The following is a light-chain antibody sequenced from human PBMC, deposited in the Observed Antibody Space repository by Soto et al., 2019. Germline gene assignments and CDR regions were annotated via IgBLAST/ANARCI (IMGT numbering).Light chain of an antibody. CDR1: QSVSSSY. Sequence: ESVLTQSPGTLSLSPGERATLSCRASQSVSSSYLAWYQQKPGQAPRLLIYGASSRATGIPDRFSGSGSGTDFTLTISSLEPEDFEVYYCQQYGSSLWTFGQGTKVEIK. J-gene: IGKJ1*01. CDR2: GAS. CDR3: QQYGSSLWT. V-gene: IGKV3-20*01.